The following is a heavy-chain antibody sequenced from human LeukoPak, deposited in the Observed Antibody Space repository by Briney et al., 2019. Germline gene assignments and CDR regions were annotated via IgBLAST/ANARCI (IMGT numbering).Heavy chain of an antibody. CDR3: ARVGTRTTPFDY. Sequence: ASVKISCKVSGYTFTDYYMHWVQQPPGKGLEWMGLVDPEDGETIYAEKFQGRVTITAETSTDTAYMELSSLRSEDTAVYYCARVGTRTTPFDYWGQGTLVTVSS. V-gene: IGHV1-69-2*01. CDR1: GYTFTDYY. D-gene: IGHD2/OR15-2a*01. J-gene: IGHJ4*02. CDR2: VDPEDGET.